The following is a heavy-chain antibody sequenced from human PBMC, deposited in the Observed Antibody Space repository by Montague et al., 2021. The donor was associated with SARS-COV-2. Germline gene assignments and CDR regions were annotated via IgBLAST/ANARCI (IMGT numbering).Heavy chain of an antibody. Sequence: SLRLSCAASGFTFRNYAMIWVRQAPGKGLEWVSGISGSADITYYADSVKGRFTISRGNSKNTLYLQMSSLRAGDTAVYYCAKDREVATGGLYYFDYWGQGTLVTVSS. J-gene: IGHJ4*02. CDR2: ISGSADIT. CDR1: GFTFRNYA. D-gene: IGHD5-24*01. CDR3: AKDREVATGGLYYFDY. V-gene: IGHV3-23*01.